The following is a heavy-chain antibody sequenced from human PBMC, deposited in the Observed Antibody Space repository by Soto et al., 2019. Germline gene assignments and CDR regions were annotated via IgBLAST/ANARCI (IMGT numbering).Heavy chain of an antibody. J-gene: IGHJ6*02. D-gene: IGHD3-9*01. CDR2: INAGNGNT. V-gene: IGHV1-3*01. Sequence: GASVKVFCKASGYTFTSYAMHWVRQAPGQRLEWMGWINAGNGNTKYSQKFQGRVTITRDTSASTAYMELSSLRSEDTAVYYCARSRITILDGMDVWGQGTTVIVSS. CDR1: GYTFTSYA. CDR3: ARSRITILDGMDV.